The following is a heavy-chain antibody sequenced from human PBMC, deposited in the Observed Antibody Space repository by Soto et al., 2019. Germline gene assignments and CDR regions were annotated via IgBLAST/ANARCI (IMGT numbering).Heavy chain of an antibody. CDR2: IYWDDDK. CDR1: GFSLSTTGVG. D-gene: IGHD2-21*02. Sequence: SGPTLVNPTQTLTLTCTFSGFSLSTTGVGVGWIRQPPGKALEWLALIYWDDDKRYNPSLNSRLTITKDTSKNQVVLAMTNMDPVDTATFYCVQSRFGGDCLQSYSPHSYYGLDVWGQGTTVTVSS. CDR3: VQSRFGGDCLQSYSPHSYYGLDV. J-gene: IGHJ6*02. V-gene: IGHV2-5*02.